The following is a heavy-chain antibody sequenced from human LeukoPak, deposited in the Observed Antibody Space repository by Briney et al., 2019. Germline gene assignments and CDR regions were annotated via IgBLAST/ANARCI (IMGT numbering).Heavy chain of an antibody. Sequence: SETLSLTCTVSGGSISSSSYYWGWIRQPPGKGLEWIGSIYYSGSTYYNPSLKSRVTISVDTSKNQFPLKLSSVTAADTAVYYCARRDSSGWYTGSYFDYWGQGTLVTVSS. CDR2: IYYSGST. CDR3: ARRDSSGWYTGSYFDY. CDR1: GGSISSSSYY. J-gene: IGHJ4*02. V-gene: IGHV4-39*01. D-gene: IGHD6-19*01.